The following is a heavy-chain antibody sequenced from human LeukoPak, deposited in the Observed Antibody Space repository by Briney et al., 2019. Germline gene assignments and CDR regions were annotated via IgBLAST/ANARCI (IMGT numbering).Heavy chain of an antibody. CDR3: ARASMVRGVYYFDY. Sequence: PGRSLRLSCAASGFTFDDYAMHWVRQAPGKGLEWVSGISWNSGSIGYADSVKGRFTISRDNAKNSLYLQMNSLRAEDMAVYYCARASMVRGVYYFDYWGQGTLVTVSS. D-gene: IGHD3-10*01. CDR2: ISWNSGSI. V-gene: IGHV3-9*03. CDR1: GFTFDDYA. J-gene: IGHJ4*02.